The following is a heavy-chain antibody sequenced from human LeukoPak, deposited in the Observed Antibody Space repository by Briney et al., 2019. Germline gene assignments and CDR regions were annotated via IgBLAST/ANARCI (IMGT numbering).Heavy chain of an antibody. CDR1: GYTFTGYY. V-gene: IGHV1-2*02. D-gene: IGHD3-10*01. CDR2: INPNSGGT. J-gene: IGHJ4*02. CDR3: ARYYYGSGSYYNSLNY. Sequence: ASVKVSCKASGYTFTGYYMHWVRQAPGQGLEWMGWINPNSGGTNYAQKFQGRVTMTRDTPISTAYMELSRLRSDDTAVYYCARYYYGSGSYYNSLNYWGQGTQVTVSS.